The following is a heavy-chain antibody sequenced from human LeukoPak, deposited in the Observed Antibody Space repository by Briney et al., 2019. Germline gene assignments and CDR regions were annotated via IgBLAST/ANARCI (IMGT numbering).Heavy chain of an antibody. CDR3: ARAQYYDSSGYWKFDY. CDR1: GGTFSSYA. J-gene: IGHJ4*02. D-gene: IGHD3-22*01. Sequence: SVKVSCKASGGTFSSYAISWVRQAPGQGLEWMGGIIPIFGTANYAQKFQGRVTITADKSTSTAYMELSSLRSEDTAVYYCARAQYYDSSGYWKFDYWGQGTLVTVSS. V-gene: IGHV1-69*06. CDR2: IIPIFGTA.